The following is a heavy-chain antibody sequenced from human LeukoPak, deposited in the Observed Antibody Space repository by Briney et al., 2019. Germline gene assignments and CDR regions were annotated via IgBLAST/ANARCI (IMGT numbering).Heavy chain of an antibody. CDR3: AREIPGYGDYESSYYFDY. CDR2: IYYSGST. D-gene: IGHD4-17*01. J-gene: IGHJ4*02. CDR1: GGSISSYY. V-gene: IGHV4-59*01. Sequence: PSETLSLTCTVSGGSISSYYWSWIRQPPGKGLEWIGYIYYSGSTNYNPSHKSRVTISVDTSKNQFSLKLSSVTAADTAVYYCAREIPGYGDYESSYYFDYWGQGTLVTVSS.